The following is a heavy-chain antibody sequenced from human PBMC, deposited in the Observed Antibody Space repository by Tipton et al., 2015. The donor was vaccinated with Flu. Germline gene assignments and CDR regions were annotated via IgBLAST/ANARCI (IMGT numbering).Heavy chain of an antibody. CDR3: ATEYRGGGNRYYFDY. D-gene: IGHD4-23*01. J-gene: IGHJ4*02. CDR2: IYYSGST. CDR1: GGSISGYY. Sequence: TLSLTCTVSGGSISGYYWTWIRQPPGKGLEWIGYIYYSGSTNYNPSLKSRVTTSVDTSKNQFSLKLSSVTAADTAVYYCATEYRGGGNRYYFDYWGQGTLVTVSS. V-gene: IGHV4-59*01.